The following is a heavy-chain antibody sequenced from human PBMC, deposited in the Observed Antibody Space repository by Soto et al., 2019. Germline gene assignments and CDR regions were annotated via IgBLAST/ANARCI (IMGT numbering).Heavy chain of an antibody. D-gene: IGHD3-22*01. Sequence: EVQLVESGGGLVQPGGSLRLSCAASGFTFSSYEMNWVRQAPGKVLEWVSYISSSGSTIYYADSVKGRFTISRDNAKNSLYLQMNSLRAEDTAVYYCARDPPYDSSDEWYFDLWGRGTLVTVSS. CDR1: GFTFSSYE. CDR3: ARDPPYDSSDEWYFDL. V-gene: IGHV3-48*03. J-gene: IGHJ2*01. CDR2: ISSSGSTI.